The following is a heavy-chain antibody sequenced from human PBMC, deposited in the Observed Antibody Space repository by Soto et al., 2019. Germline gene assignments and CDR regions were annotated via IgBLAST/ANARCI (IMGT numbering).Heavy chain of an antibody. Sequence: GGSLRLSCAASGFTFTDYYMSWIRQAPGSGLEWVSYISSRSSYTYYADSVKGRFTISRDNAKNSLYLEMSSLRAEDTAVYYCARDQRGYNYGFMFDRRGQRIAVTVSS. D-gene: IGHD5-18*01. CDR1: GFTFTDYY. CDR3: ARDQRGYNYGFMFDR. CDR2: ISSRSSYT. V-gene: IGHV3-11*05. J-gene: IGHJ4*02.